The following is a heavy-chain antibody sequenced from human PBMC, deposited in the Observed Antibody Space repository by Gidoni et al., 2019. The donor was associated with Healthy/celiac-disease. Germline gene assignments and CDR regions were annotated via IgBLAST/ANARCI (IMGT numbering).Heavy chain of an antibody. CDR3: ARDLESGWMVRGVIPWWFDP. Sequence: EVQLVESGGGLVKPGGSLRLSCAASGFTFSSDSMNWVRQAPGKGLEWVSSISSSSSYIYYADSVKGRFTISRDNAKNSLYLQMNSLRAEDTAVYYCARDLESGWMVRGVIPWWFDPWGQGTLVTVSS. CDR1: GFTFSSDS. J-gene: IGHJ5*02. CDR2: ISSSSSYI. V-gene: IGHV3-21*01. D-gene: IGHD3-10*01.